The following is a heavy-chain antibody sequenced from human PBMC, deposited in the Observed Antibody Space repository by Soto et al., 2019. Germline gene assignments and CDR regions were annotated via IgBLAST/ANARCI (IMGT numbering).Heavy chain of an antibody. Sequence: GGSLRLSCAASGFTFSSYWMSWVRQAPGKGLERVANIKQDGSEIYYVVSVKGRFTISRDNAMNSLYLQMNSLRAEDTAVYYCASFDYYYYYMDVWGKGTTVTVSS. CDR3: ASFDYYYYYMDV. CDR1: GFTFSSYW. J-gene: IGHJ6*03. CDR2: IKQDGSEI. V-gene: IGHV3-7*01.